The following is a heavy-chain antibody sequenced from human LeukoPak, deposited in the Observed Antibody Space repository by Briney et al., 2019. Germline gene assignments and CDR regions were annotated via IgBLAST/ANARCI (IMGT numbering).Heavy chain of an antibody. D-gene: IGHD2-8*01. V-gene: IGHV1-18*01. CDR3: ARGYCTNGVCLLYYMDV. J-gene: IGHJ6*03. CDR2: ISAYNGNT. Sequence: GASVKVSCKASGYTFTSYGISWVRQAPGQGLEWMGWISAYNGNTNYAQKLQGRVTMTTDTSTSTAYMELRSLKSDDTAVYYCARGYCTNGVCLLYYMDVWGKGTTVTVSS. CDR1: GYTFTSYG.